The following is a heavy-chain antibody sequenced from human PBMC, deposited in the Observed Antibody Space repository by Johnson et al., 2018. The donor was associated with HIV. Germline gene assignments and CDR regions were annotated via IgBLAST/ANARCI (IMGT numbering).Heavy chain of an antibody. J-gene: IGHJ3*02. Sequence: QVQLVESGGGVVQPGGSLRLSCAASGFIFSDYYMTWIRQAPGKGLEWVSYISGSGGSTYYAASVKGRFTISRDNSKNTRYLQMNSLRGEDTAVYYCALAAIAAAGDAFDIWGQGTMVTVSS. V-gene: IGHV3-11*04. CDR3: ALAAIAAAGDAFDI. D-gene: IGHD6-13*01. CDR2: ISGSGGST. CDR1: GFIFSDYY.